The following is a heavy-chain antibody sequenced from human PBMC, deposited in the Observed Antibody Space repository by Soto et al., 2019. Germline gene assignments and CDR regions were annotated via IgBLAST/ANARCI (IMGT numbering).Heavy chain of an antibody. V-gene: IGHV1-69*12. CDR3: ARDETYYDFWSGYYTPNWFDP. J-gene: IGHJ5*02. CDR1: GGTFSSYA. Sequence: QVQLVQSGAEVKKPGSSVKVSCKASGGTFSSYAISWVRQAPGQGLEWMGGIIPIFGTANYAQKFQGRVTITADESTSTADMELSSLRSEDTAVYYCARDETYYDFWSGYYTPNWFDPWGQGTLVTVSS. D-gene: IGHD3-3*01. CDR2: IIPIFGTA.